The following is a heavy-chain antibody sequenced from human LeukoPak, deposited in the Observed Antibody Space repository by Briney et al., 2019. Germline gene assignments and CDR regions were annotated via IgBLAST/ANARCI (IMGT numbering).Heavy chain of an antibody. CDR1: GYNFSNHT. CDR3: ARGAGFAEPLPEY. CDR2: INAGDGNT. J-gene: IGHJ4*02. Sequence: ASVKVSCKASGYNFSNHTMHWVRQAPGQRLEWMGWINAGDGNTKYSQKFQGRVTITRDTSASTASMELSSLRSEDTAVYYCARGAGFAEPLPEYWGQGTLLTVSS. V-gene: IGHV1-3*01. D-gene: IGHD1-14*01.